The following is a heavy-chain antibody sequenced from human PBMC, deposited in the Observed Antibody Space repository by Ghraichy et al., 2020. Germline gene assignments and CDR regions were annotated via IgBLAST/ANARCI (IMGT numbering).Heavy chain of an antibody. D-gene: IGHD5-12*01. J-gene: IGHJ4*02. CDR1: EFSLSDARMG. CDR3: ARGLSGYGGYDY. V-gene: IGHV2-26*01. CDR2: IVLNDEK. Sequence: SGPTLVKPTETLTLTCIVSEFSLSDARMGVGWIRQPPGKALEWLAHIVLNDEKSYGTSLNSRFTVSKDTSKSQVVLTMTNMDPVDTGTYYCARGLSGYGGYDYWGQGILVTVSS.